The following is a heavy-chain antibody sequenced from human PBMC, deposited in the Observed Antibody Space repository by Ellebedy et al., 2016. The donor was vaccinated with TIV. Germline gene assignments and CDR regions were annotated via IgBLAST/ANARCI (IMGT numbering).Heavy chain of an antibody. CDR2: IYTDATT. V-gene: IGHV3-53*01. J-gene: IGHJ4*02. Sequence: GGSLRLXCTASGFSVSGNYMSWVRQAPGKGLEWVSVIYTDATTNYADSVKGRFTVSRDTSKNTVYLEIKNLRADDTAVYYCAREVAVAGTHFDCWGQGTLVTVSS. CDR1: GFSVSGNY. D-gene: IGHD6-19*01. CDR3: AREVAVAGTHFDC.